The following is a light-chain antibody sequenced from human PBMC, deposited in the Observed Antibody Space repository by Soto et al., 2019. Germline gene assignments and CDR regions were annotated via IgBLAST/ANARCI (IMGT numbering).Light chain of an antibody. CDR2: GAS. Sequence: DIQMTQSPSSLSASVGDRVTITCRASQHDSDYLNWYQQKPGKAPVLLIYGASSLQSGVPSRFSGSGSGTDFTLTITTLQPEDFATYYCQQSFRSPRTFGQGTKVE. V-gene: IGKV1-39*01. CDR1: QHDSDY. CDR3: QQSFRSPRT. J-gene: IGKJ2*02.